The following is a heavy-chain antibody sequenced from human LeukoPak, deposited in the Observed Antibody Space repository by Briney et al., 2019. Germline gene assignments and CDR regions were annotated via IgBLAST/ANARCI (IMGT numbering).Heavy chain of an antibody. J-gene: IGHJ6*03. Sequence: SVKVSCKASGGTFSSYAISWVRQAPGQGLEWMGGIIPIFGTANYAQKLQGRVTITADESTSTAYMELSSLRSEDTAVYYCARTTEGGYSYGYFYYYYMDVWGKGTTVTISS. V-gene: IGHV1-69*13. CDR2: IIPIFGTA. CDR3: ARTTEGGYSYGYFYYYYMDV. CDR1: GGTFSSYA. D-gene: IGHD5-18*01.